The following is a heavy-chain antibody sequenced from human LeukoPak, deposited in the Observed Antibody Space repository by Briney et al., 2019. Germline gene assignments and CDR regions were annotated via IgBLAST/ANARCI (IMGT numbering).Heavy chain of an antibody. D-gene: IGHD5-18*01. V-gene: IGHV3-21*01. CDR2: ICSSSSYI. CDR3: ARGENNYGYYYFDY. Sequence: PGGSLRLSCAVSGFTFSSYSMNWLRQAPGRGLEWVSSICSSSSYIYYADSVKGRLTISRDNAKNSLYLQMNSLRAEDTAVYYCARGENNYGYYYFDYWGQGTLVTVSS. CDR1: GFTFSSYS. J-gene: IGHJ4*02.